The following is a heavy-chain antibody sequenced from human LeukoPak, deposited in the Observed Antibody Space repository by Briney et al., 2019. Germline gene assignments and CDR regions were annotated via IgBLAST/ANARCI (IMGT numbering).Heavy chain of an antibody. Sequence: PGGSLRLSCAASGFTFSSYAMSWVRQAPGKGLEWVSAISGSGGSTYYADSVKGRFTISRDSSKNTLYLQMNSLRAEDTAVYYCAKDPGGYGDYEGAFDYWGQGTLVTVSS. CDR2: ISGSGGST. D-gene: IGHD4-17*01. CDR3: AKDPGGYGDYEGAFDY. V-gene: IGHV3-23*01. CDR1: GFTFSSYA. J-gene: IGHJ4*02.